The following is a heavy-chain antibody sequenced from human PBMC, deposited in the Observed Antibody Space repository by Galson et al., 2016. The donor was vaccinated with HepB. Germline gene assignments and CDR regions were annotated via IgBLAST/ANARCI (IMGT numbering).Heavy chain of an antibody. CDR3: AKDGRIYCSSASCHDHFHY. J-gene: IGHJ4*02. V-gene: IGHV3-30*18. CDR2: ISYDGSNK. CDR1: GFTFSSYA. Sequence: SLRLSCAASGFTFSSYAMSWVRQAPGKGLEWVAFISYDGSNKKYAASVKGRFTISRDNSKKTLYLQMTSLRAEDTAVYYCAKDGRIYCSSASCHDHFHYWGQGTLVTVSS. D-gene: IGHD2-2*01.